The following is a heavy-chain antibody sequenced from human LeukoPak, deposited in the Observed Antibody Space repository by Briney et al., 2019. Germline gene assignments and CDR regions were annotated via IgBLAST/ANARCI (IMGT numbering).Heavy chain of an antibody. CDR2: ISSSSSYI. D-gene: IGHD6-19*01. CDR1: GFTFSSYS. J-gene: IGHJ6*02. CDR3: ARDPRDSSGWLNHKLPYYYYGMDV. V-gene: IGHV3-21*01. Sequence: PGGSLRLSCAASGFTFSSYSMNWVRQAPGKGLEWVSSISSSSSYIYYADSVKGRFTISRDNAKNSLYLQMNSLRAEDTAVYYCARDPRDSSGWLNHKLPYYYYGMDVWGQGTTVTVSS.